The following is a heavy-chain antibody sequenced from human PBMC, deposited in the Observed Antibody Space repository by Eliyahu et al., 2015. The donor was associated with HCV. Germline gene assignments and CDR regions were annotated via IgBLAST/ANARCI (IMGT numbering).Heavy chain of an antibody. J-gene: IGHJ5*02. CDR1: GGSIXXYS. V-gene: IGHV4-59*01. CDR3: ASGGGGIAVAGTGGWFDP. D-gene: IGHD6-19*01. CDR2: IPYSGST. Sequence: QVQLQESGPGLVTPSETLSLTCTVSGGSIXXYSXGWIRQPPGKGLEWIGVIPYSGSTNXNPSLKSRVTISLDTSKNQFSLXLTSVTAADTAVYYCASGGGGIAVAGTGGWFDPWGQGTLVTVSS.